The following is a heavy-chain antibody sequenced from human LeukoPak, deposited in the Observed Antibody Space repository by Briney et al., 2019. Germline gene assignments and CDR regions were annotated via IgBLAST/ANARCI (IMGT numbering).Heavy chain of an antibody. CDR2: IYYSGST. CDR1: GGPIRDYY. CDR3: VRHKRWLQSPDAFDI. V-gene: IGHV4-59*08. D-gene: IGHD5-24*01. Sequence: PSETLCLTCTVSGGPIRDYYWSWIRQPPGRGLEWIGYIYYSGSTIHNPSLKSRVTLSVDMSKSQFSLSLTSVTASDAAVYYCVRHKRWLQSPDAFDIWGQGTMVTVSS. J-gene: IGHJ3*02.